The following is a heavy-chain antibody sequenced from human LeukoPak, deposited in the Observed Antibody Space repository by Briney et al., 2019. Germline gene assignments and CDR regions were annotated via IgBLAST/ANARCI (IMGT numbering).Heavy chain of an antibody. J-gene: IGHJ5*02. CDR1: GYTFTGYY. Sequence: ASVKVSCKASGYTFTGYYMHWVRQAPGQGLEWMGRVNPNNGVPNYAQKFQGRVTMTRDTAISTLYMELSSLRSDDTAVYFCAREVGYSSSYYGRFDPWGQGTLVIVSS. D-gene: IGHD2-2*01. V-gene: IGHV1-2*06. CDR3: AREVGYSSSYYGRFDP. CDR2: VNPNNGVP.